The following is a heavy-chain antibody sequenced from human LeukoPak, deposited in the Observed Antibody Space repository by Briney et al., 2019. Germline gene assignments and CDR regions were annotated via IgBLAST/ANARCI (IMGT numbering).Heavy chain of an antibody. CDR1: GYTFTSYD. J-gene: IGHJ6*02. Sequence: ASVKVSCKASGYTFTSYDINWVRQATGQGLEWMGWMNPNSGNTGYAQKFQGRVTMTRNTSISTAYMELSSLRSEDTAVYYCARAKSGGYSSSWYLPYYYYGMDVWGQGTTVTVPS. V-gene: IGHV1-8*01. D-gene: IGHD6-13*01. CDR2: MNPNSGNT. CDR3: ARAKSGGYSSSWYLPYYYYGMDV.